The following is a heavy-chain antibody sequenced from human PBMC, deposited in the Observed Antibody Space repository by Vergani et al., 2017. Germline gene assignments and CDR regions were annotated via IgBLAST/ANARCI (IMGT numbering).Heavy chain of an antibody. D-gene: IGHD6-13*01. CDR3: ARSGMQQQLVRYYFDY. V-gene: IGHV6-1*01. J-gene: IGHJ4*02. Sequence: QVQLQQSGPGLVKPSQTLLLTCAISGDSVSSNSAAWNWIRQSPSRGLEWLGRTYYRSKWYNDYAVSVKSRITINPDTSKNQFSLQLNSVTPEDTAVYYCARSGMQQQLVRYYFDYWGQGTLVTVSS. CDR2: TYYRSKWYN. CDR1: GDSVSSNSAA.